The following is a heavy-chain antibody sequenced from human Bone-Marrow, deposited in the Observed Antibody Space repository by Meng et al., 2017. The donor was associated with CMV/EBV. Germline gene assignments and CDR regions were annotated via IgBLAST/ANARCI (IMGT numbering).Heavy chain of an antibody. V-gene: IGHV3-48*03. Sequence: GGSLRLSCAASGFTFSSYEMNWVRQAPGKGLEWVSYISSSGSTIYYADSVKGRFTISRDNAKNSLYLQMNSLRAEDTAVYYCARWGIVVVPAAIGYYYYGMDGWGQGTTVTVSS. D-gene: IGHD2-2*01. J-gene: IGHJ6*02. CDR1: GFTFSSYE. CDR3: ARWGIVVVPAAIGYYYYGMDG. CDR2: ISSSGSTI.